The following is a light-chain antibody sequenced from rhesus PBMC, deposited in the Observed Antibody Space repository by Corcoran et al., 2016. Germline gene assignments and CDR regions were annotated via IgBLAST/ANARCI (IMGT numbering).Light chain of an antibody. CDR3: QHGYSTPFT. J-gene: IGKJ3*01. CDR2: KAS. V-gene: IGKV1-74*01. CDR1: DNVNNF. Sequence: DIQMTQSPSSLPVSLGDRVTINCRASDNVNNFLNWYQQKPGKAPKLLIYKASTLQNGVPPRFSGAGSGTNYTLRIHGLQPEDFSTYYCQHGYSTPFTFGPGPTLD.